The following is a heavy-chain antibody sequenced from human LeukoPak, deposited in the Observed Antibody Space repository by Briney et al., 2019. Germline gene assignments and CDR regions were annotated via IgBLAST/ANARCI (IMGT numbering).Heavy chain of an antibody. CDR2: ISGYNGNT. Sequence: GASVTVSCTASGYTFTSYGFNWVRQAPGQGLEWLGWISGYNGNTEYAQKVQGRVTMTTDTSTNTAYMELRSLRSDDTAVYYCARGNRYNWFDPWGQGTLVTVSS. CDR1: GYTFTSYG. CDR3: ARGNRYNWFDP. J-gene: IGHJ5*02. V-gene: IGHV1-18*01.